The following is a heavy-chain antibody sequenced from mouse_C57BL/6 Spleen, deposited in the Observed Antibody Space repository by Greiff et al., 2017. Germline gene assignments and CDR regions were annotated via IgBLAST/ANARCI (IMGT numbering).Heavy chain of an antibody. D-gene: IGHD4-1*02. Sequence: QVQLKQSGAELVRPGSSVKLSCKASGYTFTSYWLHWVKQRPIQGLEWIGNIDPSDSETNYNQKFKDKATLTVDKSSSTAYMQRHSLTSEDSAVYYCATTWTKRYWYFDVWGTGTTVTVSS. CDR1: GYTFTSYW. J-gene: IGHJ1*03. CDR2: IDPSDSET. V-gene: IGHV1-52*01. CDR3: ATTWTKRYWYFDV.